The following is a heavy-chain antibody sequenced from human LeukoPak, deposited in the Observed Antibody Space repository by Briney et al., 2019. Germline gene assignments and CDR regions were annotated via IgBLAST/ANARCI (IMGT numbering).Heavy chain of an antibody. CDR1: GFTFDDYA. D-gene: IGHD5-18*01. V-gene: IGHV3-9*01. Sequence: PGGSLRLSCAASGFTFDDYAMHWVRQAPGKGLEWVSGISWNSGSIGYADSVKGRFTISRDNAKNSLYLQMNSPRAEDTALYYCAKDGTSYGQGFFDYWGQGTLVTVSS. CDR2: ISWNSGSI. J-gene: IGHJ4*02. CDR3: AKDGTSYGQGFFDY.